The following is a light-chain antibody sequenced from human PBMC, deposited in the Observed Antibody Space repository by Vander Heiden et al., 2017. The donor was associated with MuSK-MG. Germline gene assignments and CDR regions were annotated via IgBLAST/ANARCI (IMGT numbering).Light chain of an antibody. CDR2: DAS. Sequence: DIQMTQSPSTLSASVGDRVTITCRASQSISSWLAWYQQKPGKAPKLLIYDASSLESGVPSRFSGSGSGTEFTLTISSLQPDDFATYYCQHENNYPWTFGQGTKVEIK. J-gene: IGKJ1*01. V-gene: IGKV1-5*01. CDR3: QHENNYPWT. CDR1: QSISSW.